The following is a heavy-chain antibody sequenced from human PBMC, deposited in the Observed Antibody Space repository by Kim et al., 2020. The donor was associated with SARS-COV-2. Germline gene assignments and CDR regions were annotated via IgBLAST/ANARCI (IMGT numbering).Heavy chain of an antibody. J-gene: IGHJ6*02. CDR2: IHPANGNT. D-gene: IGHD7-27*01. Sequence: ASVKVSCKASGYSFDKYGMDWMRQAPGQRFEWLGGIHPANGNTKYPQRFQGRFTITRDMSANTVHIQLNNLRYEDTAIYYCARVWGGIPLMDVWGQGTTVTVSS. V-gene: IGHV1-3*01. CDR3: ARVWGGIPLMDV. CDR1: GYSFDKYG.